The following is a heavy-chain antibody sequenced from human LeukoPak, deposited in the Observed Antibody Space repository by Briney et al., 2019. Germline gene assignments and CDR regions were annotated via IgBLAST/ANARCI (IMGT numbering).Heavy chain of an antibody. CDR1: GYTFTSYG. CDR2: ISAYNGNT. Sequence: ASVKVSCKASGYTFTSYGLSWERQAPGQWLEWMGWISAYNGNTNYAQKLQGRVTMTTDTSTSTAYMELRSLRSDDTAVYYCARDIPGSSWYIYYYYGMDVWGQGTTVTVSS. D-gene: IGHD6-13*01. CDR3: ARDIPGSSWYIYYYYGMDV. J-gene: IGHJ6*02. V-gene: IGHV1-18*01.